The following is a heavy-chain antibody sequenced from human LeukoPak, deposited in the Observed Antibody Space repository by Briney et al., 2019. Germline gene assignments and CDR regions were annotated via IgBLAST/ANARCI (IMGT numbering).Heavy chain of an antibody. V-gene: IGHV1-18*01. CDR3: ARASVVRGVISYYGMDV. CDR1: GYTFTRYG. J-gene: IGHJ6*02. CDR2: ISAYNGNT. D-gene: IGHD3-10*01. Sequence: ASVKVSCKASGYTFTRYGISWVRQAPGQGLEWMGWISAYNGNTNYAQKLQGRVTMTTDTSTSTAYMELRSLRSDDTAVYYCARASVVRGVISYYGMDVWGQGTTVTVSS.